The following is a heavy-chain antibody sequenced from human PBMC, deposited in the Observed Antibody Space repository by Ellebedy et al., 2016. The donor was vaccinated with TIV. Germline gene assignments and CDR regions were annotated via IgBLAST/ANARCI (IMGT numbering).Heavy chain of an antibody. J-gene: IGHJ5*02. V-gene: IGHV4-39*07. Sequence: MPSETLSLTCTVSGGSISNSDYYRNWNRQPPGKGLEWIGSIYYSGSAYYNPSLKSRVTVSVDTSKNQFSLNLSSVTAADTAVYYCARDPALPRGRFDTWGQGTLVTVSS. CDR3: ARDPALPRGRFDT. CDR2: IYYSGSA. CDR1: GGSISNSDYY.